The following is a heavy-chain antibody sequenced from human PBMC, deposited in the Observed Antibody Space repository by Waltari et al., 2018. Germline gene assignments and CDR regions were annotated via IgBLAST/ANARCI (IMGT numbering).Heavy chain of an antibody. Sequence: EVQLVESGGGLVQPGGSLRLSCAASGFTVSSNYMSWVRQAPGKGLGWVSVIYSGGSTYYADSVKSRFTISRDNSKNTLYLQTNSLRAEDTAVYYCARERGALYVMDVWGQGTTVTVSS. CDR1: GFTVSSNY. J-gene: IGHJ6*02. CDR3: ARERGALYVMDV. CDR2: IYSGGST. V-gene: IGHV3-66*02.